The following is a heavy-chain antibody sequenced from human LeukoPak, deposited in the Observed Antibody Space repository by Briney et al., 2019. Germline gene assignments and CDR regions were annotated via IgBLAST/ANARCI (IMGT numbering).Heavy chain of an antibody. D-gene: IGHD3-10*01. CDR3: TKDYYGSGSHFLDY. CDR1: GFTFSSYA. V-gene: IGHV3-23*01. J-gene: IGHJ4*02. Sequence: GGSLRLSCAASGFTFSSYAMSWVRQAPGKGLEWVSVISGSGGITYYADSVKGRFTISRDHSKNTLYLQMNSRRAEDTAVYYCTKDYYGSGSHFLDYWGEGPLVPVSS. CDR2: ISGSGGIT.